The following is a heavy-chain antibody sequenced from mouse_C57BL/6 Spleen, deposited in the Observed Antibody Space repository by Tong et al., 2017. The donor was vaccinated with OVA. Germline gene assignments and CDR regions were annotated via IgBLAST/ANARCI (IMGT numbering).Heavy chain of an antibody. D-gene: IGHD2-3*01. V-gene: IGHV2-2*01. CDR1: GFSLTSYG. CDR3: ARNWDGSGWFAY. J-gene: IGHJ3*01. CDR2: IWSGGST. Sequence: VQLQESGPGLVQPSQSLSITCTVSGFSLTSYGVHWVRQSPGKGLEWLGVIWSGGSTDYNAAFISRLSISKDNSKSQVFFKMNSLQTDDTARYYCARNWDGSGWFAYWGQGTLVTVSA.